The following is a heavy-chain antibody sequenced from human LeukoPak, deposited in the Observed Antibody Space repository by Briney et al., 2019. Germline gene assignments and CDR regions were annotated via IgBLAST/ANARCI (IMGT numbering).Heavy chain of an antibody. V-gene: IGHV3-66*01. CDR2: IYSGGST. D-gene: IGHD3-10*01. CDR3: ARGRSGSYYHYFDY. J-gene: IGHJ4*02. Sequence: GGSLRLSCAASGFTVSSNSMSWVRQAPGEGLEWVSVIYSGGSTYYADSVKGRFTISRDNSKNTLYLQMNSLRAEDTAVYYCARGRSGSYYHYFDYWGQGTLVTVSS. CDR1: GFTVSSNS.